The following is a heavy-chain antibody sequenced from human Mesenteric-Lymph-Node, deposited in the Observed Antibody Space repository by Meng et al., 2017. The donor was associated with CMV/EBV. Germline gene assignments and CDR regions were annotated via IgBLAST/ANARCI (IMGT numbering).Heavy chain of an antibody. CDR2: IRYDGSNK. CDR1: GFTFSSYG. CDR3: AKDFFWSGYFFFDY. D-gene: IGHD3-3*01. V-gene: IGHV3-30*02. J-gene: IGHJ4*02. Sequence: GGSLRLSCAASGFTFSSYGMHWVRQAPGKGLEWVAFIRYDGSNKYYADSVKGRFTISRDNSKNTLYLQMNSLRAEDTAVYYCAKDFFWSGYFFFDYWGQGTLVTVSS.